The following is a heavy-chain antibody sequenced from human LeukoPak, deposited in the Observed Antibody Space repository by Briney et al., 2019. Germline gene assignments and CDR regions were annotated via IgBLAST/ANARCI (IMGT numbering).Heavy chain of an antibody. CDR2: IYHSGGT. V-gene: IGHV4-4*02. Sequence: PSETLSLTCAVSGGSISSSNWWSWVRQPPGKGLEWIGEIYHSGGTNYNPSLKSRVTISVDTSKNQFSLKLSSVTAADTAVYYCARDASPTVTSPHYMDVWGKGTTVTISS. J-gene: IGHJ6*03. CDR3: ARDASPTVTSPHYMDV. CDR1: GGSISSSNW. D-gene: IGHD4-17*01.